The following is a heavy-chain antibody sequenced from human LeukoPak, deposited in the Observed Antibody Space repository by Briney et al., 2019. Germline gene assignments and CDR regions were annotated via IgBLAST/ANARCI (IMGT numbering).Heavy chain of an antibody. CDR2: INPNSGGT. V-gene: IGHV1-2*02. CDR1: GYTFTSYY. Sequence: GASVKVSCKASGYTFTSYYMHWVRQAPGQGLEWMGWINPNSGGTNYAQKFQGRVTMTRDTSISTAYMELSSLSSDDTAVYYCARDLLDDDSDCWGQGTLVTVSS. D-gene: IGHD3/OR15-3a*01. J-gene: IGHJ4*02. CDR3: ARDLLDDDSDC.